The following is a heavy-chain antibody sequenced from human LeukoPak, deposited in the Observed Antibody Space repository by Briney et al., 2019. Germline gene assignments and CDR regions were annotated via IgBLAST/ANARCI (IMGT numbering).Heavy chain of an antibody. CDR1: GFTFDSYS. Sequence: PGGSLRLSCAASGFTFDSYSMSWVRQAPGKGLEWVSYITSGSSTIYYPDSVKGRFTISRDNAKNSLYLQMNSLRAEDTAIYYCAREWVVGYGSGYYYGMDVWGQGTTVTVSS. CDR3: AREWVVGYGSGYYYGMDV. D-gene: IGHD3-10*01. V-gene: IGHV3-48*04. J-gene: IGHJ6*02. CDR2: ITSGSSTI.